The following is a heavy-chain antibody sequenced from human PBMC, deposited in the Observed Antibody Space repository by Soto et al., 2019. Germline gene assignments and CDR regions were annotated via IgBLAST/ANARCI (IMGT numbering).Heavy chain of an antibody. CDR1: GYTFSNYG. CDR3: ASIVPGAEARFGP. CDR2: ISLYSDGT. D-gene: IGHD1-26*01. J-gene: IGHJ5*02. V-gene: IGHV1-18*01. Sequence: QVQLVQSGGEVKRPGASVKVSCKTSGYTFSNYGITWVRQAPGEPLEWLGRISLYSDGTNYAQKYKGRLSMTKAPSPTTATRELRICRSADTAVYNRASIVPGAEARFGPGGEGTLVLASP.